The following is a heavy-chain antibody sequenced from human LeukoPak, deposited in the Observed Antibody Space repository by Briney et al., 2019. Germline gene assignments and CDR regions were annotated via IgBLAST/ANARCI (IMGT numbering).Heavy chain of an antibody. CDR2: IDEYGTTI. V-gene: IGHV3-74*01. Sequence: GGSLRLSCAASGFTFSRYWMHWVRQAPGKGLGWVSRIDEYGTTINYADSVKGRFTISRNNAGDTLFLQMNSLRAEDTGVYYCATDLSGRQDYWGQGTLVTVSS. D-gene: IGHD5-12*01. CDR3: ATDLSGRQDY. J-gene: IGHJ4*02. CDR1: GFTFSRYW.